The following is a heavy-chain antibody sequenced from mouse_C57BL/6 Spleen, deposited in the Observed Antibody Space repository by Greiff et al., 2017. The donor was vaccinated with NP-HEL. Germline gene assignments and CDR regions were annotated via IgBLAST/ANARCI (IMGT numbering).Heavy chain of an antibody. Sequence: VQLQQSGAELAKPGASVKLSCKASGYTFTSYWMHWVKQRPGQGLEWIGYINPSSGYTKYNQKFKDKATLTADNSSSTAYMQLSSLTYEDSAVYYCANGSSSYWYFDVWGTGTTVTVSS. J-gene: IGHJ1*03. CDR2: INPSSGYT. V-gene: IGHV1-7*01. D-gene: IGHD1-1*01. CDR3: ANGSSSYWYFDV. CDR1: GYTFTSYW.